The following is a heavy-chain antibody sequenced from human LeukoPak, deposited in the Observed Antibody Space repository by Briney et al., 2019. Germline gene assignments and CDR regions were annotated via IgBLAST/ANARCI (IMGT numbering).Heavy chain of an antibody. CDR1: GFTFSSNA. J-gene: IGHJ4*02. V-gene: IGHV3-23*01. CDR3: ARDLSSGY. CDR2: ISAGGGGT. D-gene: IGHD2/OR15-2a*01. Sequence: GGSLRLSCAASGFTFSSNAMDWVRQAPGKGLEWVSTISAGGGGTYYADSVKGRFTISRDNAKNTLYLQMNSLRPEDTAVYYCARDLSSGYWGQGTLVTVSS.